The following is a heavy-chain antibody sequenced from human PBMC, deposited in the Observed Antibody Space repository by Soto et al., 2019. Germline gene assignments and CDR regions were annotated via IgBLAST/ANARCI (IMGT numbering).Heavy chain of an antibody. D-gene: IGHD6-13*01. J-gene: IGHJ4*02. CDR3: ARHSIAAAGPCDY. Sequence: QVQLVQSGAEVKKPGASVKVSCKASGYTFTSHGISWVRQAPGQGLEWMGWISAYNGNTNYAQKLQGRVTMTTDTSPSTVYMELRSLRSDDTVVYYCARHSIAAAGPCDYLGKGTLVTVSS. CDR1: GYTFTSHG. V-gene: IGHV1-18*01. CDR2: ISAYNGNT.